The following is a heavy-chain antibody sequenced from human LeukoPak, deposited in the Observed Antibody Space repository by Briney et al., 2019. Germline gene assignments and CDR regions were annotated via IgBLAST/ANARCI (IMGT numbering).Heavy chain of an antibody. V-gene: IGHV3-53*01. CDR2: IYSGGST. Sequence: GGCLRLSCAASGFTVSSNYMSWVRQAPGKGLEWVSVIYSGGSTYYADSVKGRFTISRDNSKNTLYLQMNSLRAEDTAVYYCAVVVTAIRRYDAFDIWGQGTMVTVSS. D-gene: IGHD2-21*02. CDR3: AVVVTAIRRYDAFDI. J-gene: IGHJ3*02. CDR1: GFTVSSNY.